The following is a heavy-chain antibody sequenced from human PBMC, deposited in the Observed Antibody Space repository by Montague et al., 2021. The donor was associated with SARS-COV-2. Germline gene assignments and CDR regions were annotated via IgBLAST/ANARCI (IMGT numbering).Heavy chain of an antibody. CDR1: GGSFSSNY. D-gene: IGHD1-26*01. V-gene: IGHV4-34*01. CDR2: INLRETTSN. Sequence: SETLSLTCAVYGGSFSSNYYSWVRQRPGPGLEWDSEINLRETTSNYFNPSLRSRVTISVDTSKSQFSLKLSSVTAADTGVYYCAKWDPQTLSLIGLRGKSASDYWGQGTLVTVSS. J-gene: IGHJ4*02. CDR3: AKWDPQTLSLIGLRGKSASDY.